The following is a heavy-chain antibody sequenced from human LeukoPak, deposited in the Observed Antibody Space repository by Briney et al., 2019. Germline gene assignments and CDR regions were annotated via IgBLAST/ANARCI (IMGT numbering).Heavy chain of an antibody. D-gene: IGHD3-22*01. V-gene: IGHV1-18*01. CDR3: ARMRNYYDSSGSYDAFDI. Sequence: ALVKVSCKASGYTFARYGISWVRQAPGHGLEWMGWISVYNGNTNHAQKLQGRVTMTTDTSTSTAYMELRSLRSDDTAVYYCARMRNYYDSSGSYDAFDIWGQGTMVTVSS. CDR2: ISVYNGNT. J-gene: IGHJ3*02. CDR1: GYTFARYG.